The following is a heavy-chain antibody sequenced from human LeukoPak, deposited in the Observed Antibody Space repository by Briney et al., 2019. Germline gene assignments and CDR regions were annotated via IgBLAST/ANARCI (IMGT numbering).Heavy chain of an antibody. J-gene: IGHJ4*02. Sequence: EGSLRLSCAASGFTVSSNYMSWVRQAPGKGLEWVSIIYCGGSTYYADSVKGRFTVSRDNSKNTLSLQMNSLREEDTAVYYCAKQLGYCSDGSCYFPYWGQGTLVTVSS. CDR2: IYCGGST. CDR3: AKQLGYCSDGSCYFPY. V-gene: IGHV3-53*01. CDR1: GFTVSSNY. D-gene: IGHD2-15*01.